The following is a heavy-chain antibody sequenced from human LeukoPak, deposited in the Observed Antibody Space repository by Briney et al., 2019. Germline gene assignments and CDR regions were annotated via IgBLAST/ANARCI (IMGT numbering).Heavy chain of an antibody. J-gene: IGHJ4*02. CDR2: ISAYNGNT. V-gene: IGHV1-18*01. Sequence: ASVKVSCKASGYTFTSYGISWVRQAPGQGLEWMGWISAYNGNTNYAQKFQGRVTMTTDTSTSTAYMELRSLRSDDTAVYYCARGTPGYSYGSVPFDYWGQGTLVTVSS. CDR3: ARGTPGYSYGSVPFDY. CDR1: GYTFTSYG. D-gene: IGHD5-18*01.